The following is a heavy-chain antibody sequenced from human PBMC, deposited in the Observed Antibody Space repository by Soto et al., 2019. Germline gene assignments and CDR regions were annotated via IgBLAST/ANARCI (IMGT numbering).Heavy chain of an antibody. CDR2: IYYSGST. Sequence: QVQLQESGPGLVKPSQTLSLTCTVSGGSISSGDYYWSWIRQPPGKGLEWIGYIYYSGSTYYNPSLKSRVTISVDTCRNQFSLKLSSVTAADTAVYYCARVWIQLWSPGGTTHFDYWGQGTLVTGSS. V-gene: IGHV4-30-4*01. J-gene: IGHJ4*02. CDR3: ARVWIQLWSPGGTTHFDY. D-gene: IGHD5-18*01. CDR1: GGSISSGDYY.